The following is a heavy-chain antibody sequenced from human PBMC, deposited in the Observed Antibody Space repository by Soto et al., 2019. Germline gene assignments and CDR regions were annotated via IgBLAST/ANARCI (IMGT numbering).Heavy chain of an antibody. D-gene: IGHD6-13*01. Sequence: GSLRLSCAASGFTFSSYAMSWVRQAPGKGLEWVSAISGSGGSTYYADSVKGRFTISRDNSKNTLYLQMNSLRAEDTAVYYCAKDPKYSSSWPYFDYWGPGTLVTVSS. CDR2: ISGSGGST. V-gene: IGHV3-23*01. CDR3: AKDPKYSSSWPYFDY. CDR1: GFTFSSYA. J-gene: IGHJ4*02.